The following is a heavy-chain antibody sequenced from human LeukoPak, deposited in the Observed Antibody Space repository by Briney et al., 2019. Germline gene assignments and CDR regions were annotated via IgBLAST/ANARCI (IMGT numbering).Heavy chain of an antibody. CDR3: ARGIAAADTPFDY. D-gene: IGHD6-13*01. J-gene: IGHJ4*02. CDR2: IYYSGST. CDR1: GGSISSYY. Sequence: SETLSLTCTVSGGSISSYYWSWIRQPPGKGLEWIGYIYYSGSTNYNPSLKSRVTISVDTSKNQFSLKLSSVTAADTAVYYCARGIAAADTPFDYWGQGTLVTVSS. V-gene: IGHV4-59*01.